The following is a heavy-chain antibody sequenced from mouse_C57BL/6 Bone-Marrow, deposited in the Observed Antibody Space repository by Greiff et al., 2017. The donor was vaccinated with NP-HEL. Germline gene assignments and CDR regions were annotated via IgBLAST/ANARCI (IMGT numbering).Heavy chain of an antibody. CDR3: ARDPLYYYGSSPYAMDY. V-gene: IGHV5-6*01. Sequence: EVQVVESGGDLVKPGGSLKLSCAASGFTFSSYGMSWVRPTPDKRLEWVATISSGGSYTYYPDSVKGRFTISRDNAKNTLYLQMSSLKSEDTAMYYCARDPLYYYGSSPYAMDYWGQGTSVTVSS. J-gene: IGHJ4*01. D-gene: IGHD1-1*01. CDR1: GFTFSSYG. CDR2: ISSGGSYT.